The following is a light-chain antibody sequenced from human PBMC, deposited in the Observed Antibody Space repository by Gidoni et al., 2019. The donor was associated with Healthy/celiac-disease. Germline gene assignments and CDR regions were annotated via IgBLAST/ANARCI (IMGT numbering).Light chain of an antibody. V-gene: IGKV1-5*03. CDR1: QSISSW. CDR3: QQYNSYPGNEWT. Sequence: DIQMTQSPSTLSASVGDRVTITCRASQSISSWLAWYQQKPGKAPKLLIYKASSLEIGVPSRFSGSGSGTEFTLTISSLQPDDFATYYCQQYNSYPGNEWTFGQGTKVEIK. CDR2: KAS. J-gene: IGKJ1*01.